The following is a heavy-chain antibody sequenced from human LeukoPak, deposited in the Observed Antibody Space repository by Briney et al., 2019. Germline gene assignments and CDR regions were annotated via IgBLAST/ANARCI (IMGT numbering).Heavy chain of an antibody. Sequence: GGSLRLSCAASGFTFSSYWMSWVRQAPGKGLEWVANIKQDGSEKYYVDSVKGRFTISRDNAKNSLYLQMNSLRAEDTAVYYCARGPPFLPRNLPAATYYYYYMDVWGKGTTVTISS. J-gene: IGHJ6*03. CDR1: GFTFSSYW. CDR3: ARGPPFLPRNLPAATYYYYYMDV. D-gene: IGHD2-2*01. CDR2: IKQDGSEK. V-gene: IGHV3-7*01.